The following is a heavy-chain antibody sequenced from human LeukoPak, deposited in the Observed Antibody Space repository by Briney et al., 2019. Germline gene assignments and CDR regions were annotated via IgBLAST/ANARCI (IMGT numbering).Heavy chain of an antibody. J-gene: IGHJ3*02. D-gene: IGHD3-3*01. CDR2: IYTSGST. Sequence: SETLSLTCTVSGGSISSGSYYWSWIRQPAGKGLEWIGRIYTSGSTNYNPSLKSRVTISVDTSKNQLSLKLSSVTAADTAVYYCAREEVTYYDFWSGGYAFDIWGQGTMVTVSS. V-gene: IGHV4-61*02. CDR3: AREEVTYYDFWSGGYAFDI. CDR1: GGSISSGSYY.